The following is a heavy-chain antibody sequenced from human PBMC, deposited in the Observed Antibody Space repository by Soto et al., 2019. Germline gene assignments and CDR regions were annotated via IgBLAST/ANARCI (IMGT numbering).Heavy chain of an antibody. J-gene: IGHJ6*02. CDR2: FIPIFGTA. V-gene: IGHV1-69*12. Sequence: QVQLVQSGAEVKKPGSSVKVSCTASGGTFSSYAISWVRQAPGPGLAWLGGFIPIFGTANYAQKFQGRVTITADASTITDDMELSSLRSEGTSGYYCASARVCISTGCYAPNYYYYGIDVWGQGTTVTVSS. D-gene: IGHD2-2*01. CDR1: GGTFSSYA. CDR3: ASARVCISTGCYAPNYYYYGIDV.